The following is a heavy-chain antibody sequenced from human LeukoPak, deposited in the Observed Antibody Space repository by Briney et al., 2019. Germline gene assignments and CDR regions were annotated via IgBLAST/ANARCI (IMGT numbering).Heavy chain of an antibody. CDR2: ISSSSSYI. J-gene: IGHJ4*02. Sequence: GGSLRLSCAASGFTFSSYSMNWVRQAPGKGLEWVSSISSSSSYIYYADSVKGRFTISRDNAKNSLYLQMNSLRAEDTAVYYCARASNSSSWYPAYFDYWGQGTLVTVSS. V-gene: IGHV3-21*01. CDR1: GFTFSSYS. CDR3: ARASNSSSWYPAYFDY. D-gene: IGHD6-13*01.